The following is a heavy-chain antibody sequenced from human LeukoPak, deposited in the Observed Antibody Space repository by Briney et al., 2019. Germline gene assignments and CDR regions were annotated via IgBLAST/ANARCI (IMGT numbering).Heavy chain of an antibody. D-gene: IGHD4-17*01. V-gene: IGHV1-69*01. CDR1: GGTFCSYA. CDR3: ARDHPPRRTTLTLII. CDR2: IIPIFGTA. Sequence: SVKVSCKASGGTFCSYAISWVRQAPGQGLEWMGGIIPIFGTANYAQKFQGRVTITADESTSTAYMELSSLRSEDTAVYYCARDHPPRRTTLTLIIWGQGTMVTVSS. J-gene: IGHJ3*02.